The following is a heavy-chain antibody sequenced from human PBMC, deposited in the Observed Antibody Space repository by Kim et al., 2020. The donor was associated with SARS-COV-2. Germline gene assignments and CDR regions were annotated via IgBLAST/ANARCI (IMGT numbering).Heavy chain of an antibody. CDR1: GGTFSISA. CDR2: TIPIFGTA. V-gene: IGHV1-69*13. CDR3: ASSRGYTYNKSFEP. Sequence: SVKVSCKASGGTFSISAISWVRQTPGQGLEWMGGTIPIFGTANYAQKFQGRVTMTADVFTSTAYMELSSLISEDTAVYYCASSRGYTYNKSFEPWGQGT. D-gene: IGHD5-18*01. J-gene: IGHJ5*02.